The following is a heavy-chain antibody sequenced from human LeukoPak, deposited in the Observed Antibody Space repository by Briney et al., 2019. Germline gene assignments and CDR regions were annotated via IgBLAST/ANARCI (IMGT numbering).Heavy chain of an antibody. V-gene: IGHV3-23*01. D-gene: IGHD2-15*01. J-gene: IGHJ4*02. CDR1: GFTFSSYA. CDR2: ISGSGGST. Sequence: AGGSLRLSCAASGFTFSSYAMSWVRQAPGKGLEWVSAISGSGGSTYYADSVKGRFTISRDNSKDTLYLQMNSLRAEDTGVYYCAKISPDCSGGSCLQLFDYWGQGTLVTVSS. CDR3: AKISPDCSGGSCLQLFDY.